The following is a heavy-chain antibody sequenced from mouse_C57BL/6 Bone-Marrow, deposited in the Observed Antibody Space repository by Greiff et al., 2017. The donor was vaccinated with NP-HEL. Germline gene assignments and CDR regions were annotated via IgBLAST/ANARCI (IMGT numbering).Heavy chain of an antibody. Sequence: VKLVESGPELVKPGASVKLSCKASGYTFTSYDINWVKQRPGQGLEWIGWIYPRDGSTKYNEKFKGKATLTVDTSSSTAYMELHSLTSEDSAVYFCARLGYYGSDWYFDVWGTGTTVTVSS. CDR2: IYPRDGST. V-gene: IGHV1-85*01. CDR1: GYTFTSYD. D-gene: IGHD1-1*01. J-gene: IGHJ1*03. CDR3: ARLGYYGSDWYFDV.